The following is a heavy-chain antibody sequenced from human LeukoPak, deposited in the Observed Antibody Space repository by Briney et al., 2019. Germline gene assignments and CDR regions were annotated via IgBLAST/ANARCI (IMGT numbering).Heavy chain of an antibody. CDR1: GFTVSSNY. D-gene: IGHD6-13*01. Sequence: GGSLRLSCAASGFTVSSNYMSWVRQAPGKGLEWVSVIYSGGSTYYADSVKGRFTISRDNSKNTLYLQINSLRAEDTAVYYCARVFIAAAGTDWFDPWGQGTLVTVSS. CDR3: ARVFIAAAGTDWFDP. V-gene: IGHV3-53*01. CDR2: IYSGGST. J-gene: IGHJ5*02.